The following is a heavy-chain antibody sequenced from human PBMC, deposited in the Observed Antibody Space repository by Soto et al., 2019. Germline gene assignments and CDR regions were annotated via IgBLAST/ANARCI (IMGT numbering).Heavy chain of an antibody. V-gene: IGHV4-34*01. J-gene: IGHJ4*02. D-gene: IGHD4-17*01. Sequence: AVYGGSFSGYYWSWIRQPPGKGLEWIGEINHSGSTNYNPSLKSRVTISVDTSKNQFSLKLSSVTAADTAVYYCARANYGDYSLDYWGQGTLVTVSS. CDR3: ARANYGDYSLDY. CDR2: INHSGST. CDR1: GGSFSGYY.